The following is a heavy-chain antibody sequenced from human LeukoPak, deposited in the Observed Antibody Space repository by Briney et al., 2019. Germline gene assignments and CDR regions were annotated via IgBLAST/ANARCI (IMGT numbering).Heavy chain of an antibody. V-gene: IGHV3-23*01. Sequence: GGSLRLSCAASGFTFSSYAMSWVRQAPGKGLEWVSAISGSGGSTYYADSVKGRFTTSRDNSKNTLYLQMNSLRAEDTAVYYCAKVDVYYDSSGYAFWGQGTLVTVSS. CDR2: ISGSGGST. J-gene: IGHJ4*02. D-gene: IGHD3-22*01. CDR1: GFTFSSYA. CDR3: AKVDVYYDSSGYAF.